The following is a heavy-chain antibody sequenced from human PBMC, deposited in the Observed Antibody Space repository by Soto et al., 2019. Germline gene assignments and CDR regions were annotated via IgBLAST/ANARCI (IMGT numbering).Heavy chain of an antibody. D-gene: IGHD1-20*01. Sequence: SVKVSCKASGGTFSSYAISWVRQAPGQGLEWMGGIIPIFGTANYAQKSQGRVTITADESTSTAYMELSSLRSEDTAVYYCARGGAYNSKPSYYYYYYYGMDVWGQGTTVTVSS. CDR3: ARGGAYNSKPSYYYYYYYGMDV. J-gene: IGHJ6*02. V-gene: IGHV1-69*13. CDR2: IIPIFGTA. CDR1: GGTFSSYA.